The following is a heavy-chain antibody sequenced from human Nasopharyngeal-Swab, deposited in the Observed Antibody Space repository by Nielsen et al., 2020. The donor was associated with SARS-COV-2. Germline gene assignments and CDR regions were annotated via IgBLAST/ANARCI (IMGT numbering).Heavy chain of an antibody. V-gene: IGHV1-69*06. Sequence: WVRHAPGLVLEWMGGIIPIFGTANYAQKFQGGVTITADKSTSTAYMELSSLRSEDTAVYYCAREGRGSGYYYYMDVWGKGTTVTVSS. J-gene: IGHJ6*03. CDR3: AREGRGSGYYYYMDV. D-gene: IGHD3-10*01. CDR2: IIPIFGTA.